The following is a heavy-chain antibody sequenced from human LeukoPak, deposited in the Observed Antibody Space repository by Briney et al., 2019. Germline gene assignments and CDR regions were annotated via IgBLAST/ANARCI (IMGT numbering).Heavy chain of an antibody. J-gene: IGHJ4*02. V-gene: IGHV4-30-2*01. D-gene: IGHD6-19*01. CDR1: GGSLSGFY. CDR2: IYHSGST. Sequence: SETLSLTCTVSGGSLSGFYWSWIRQPPGKGLEWIGYIYHSGSTYYNPSLKSRVTISVDRSKNQFSLKLSSVTAADTAVYYCARGVSGIAVAEIDYWGQGTLVTVSS. CDR3: ARGVSGIAVAEIDY.